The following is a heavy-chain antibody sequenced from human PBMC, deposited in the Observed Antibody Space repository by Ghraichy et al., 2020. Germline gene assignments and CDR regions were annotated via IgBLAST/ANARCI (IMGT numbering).Heavy chain of an antibody. D-gene: IGHD7-27*01. CDR3: AKDLRTGDGVDAFDI. Sequence: GESLNISCAASGFTFSSYAMSWVRQAPGKGLEWVSAISGSGGSTYYADSVKGRFTISRDNSKNTLYLQMNSLRAEDTAVYYCAKDLRTGDGVDAFDIWGQGTMVTVSS. CDR2: ISGSGGST. J-gene: IGHJ3*02. CDR1: GFTFSSYA. V-gene: IGHV3-23*01.